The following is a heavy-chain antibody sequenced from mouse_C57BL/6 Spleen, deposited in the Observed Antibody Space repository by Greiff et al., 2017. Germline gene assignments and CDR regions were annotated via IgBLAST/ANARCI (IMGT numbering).Heavy chain of an antibody. D-gene: IGHD2-3*01. Sequence: EVQLQQSGTVLARPGASVQMSCKTSGYTFTSYWMHWVKQRPGQGLEWIGAFYPGNSDTSYNQKFKGKAKLTAVTSASTAYMELSSLTNEDAAVYYCTRDDGYYGYFDVWGTGTTVTGSS. CDR3: TRDDGYYGYFDV. CDR1: GYTFTSYW. J-gene: IGHJ1*03. CDR2: FYPGNSDT. V-gene: IGHV1-5*01.